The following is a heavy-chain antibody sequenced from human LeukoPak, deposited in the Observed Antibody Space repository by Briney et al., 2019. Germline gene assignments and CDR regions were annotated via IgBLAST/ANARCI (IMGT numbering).Heavy chain of an antibody. D-gene: IGHD6-6*01. Sequence: TGGSLRLSCAASGFTFSSYWMHWVRQAPGKGLVWVSRINSDGSSTSYADSVKGRFTVSRDNAKNTLYLQVNNLRAEDTAVYYCARGPNSNWSGLDFWGQGTLLTVSS. CDR2: INSDGSST. CDR1: GFTFSSYW. V-gene: IGHV3-74*01. J-gene: IGHJ4*02. CDR3: ARGPNSNWSGLDF.